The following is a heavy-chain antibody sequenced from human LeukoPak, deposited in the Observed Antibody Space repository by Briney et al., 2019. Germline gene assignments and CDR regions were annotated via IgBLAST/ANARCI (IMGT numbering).Heavy chain of an antibody. CDR1: GFTFSTYG. D-gene: IGHD1-1*01. CDR2: ISSSSSYI. V-gene: IGHV3-21*01. CDR3: ARCTTGKTFGSLREIKKSREIDY. Sequence: GGSLRLSCAASGFTFSTYGMSWVRQAPGKGLDWVSSISSSSSYIYYADSVRGRFTISRDNAKNSLFLQMNSLRGEDTAVYYCARCTTGKTFGSLREIKKSREIDYWGQGTLVTVSS. J-gene: IGHJ4*02.